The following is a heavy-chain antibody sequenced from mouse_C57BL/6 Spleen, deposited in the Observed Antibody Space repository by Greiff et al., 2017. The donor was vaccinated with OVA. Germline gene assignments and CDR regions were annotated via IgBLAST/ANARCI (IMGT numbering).Heavy chain of an antibody. D-gene: IGHD4-1*01. CDR2: ISSGSSTI. J-gene: IGHJ4*01. V-gene: IGHV5-17*01. CDR1: GFTFSDYG. Sequence: EVKLMESGGGLVQPGGSLKLSCAASGFTFSDYGMHWVRQAPETGLEWVAYISSGSSTIYYADTVKGRFTIYRDNAKNTLFLQMTSLRSEDTAMYYCARRETGYYAMDYWGQGTSVTVSS. CDR3: ARRETGYYAMDY.